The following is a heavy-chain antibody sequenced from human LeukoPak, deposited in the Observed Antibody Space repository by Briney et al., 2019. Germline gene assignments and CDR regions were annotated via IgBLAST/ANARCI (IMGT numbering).Heavy chain of an antibody. CDR2: ISGNGGST. Sequence: GGSLRLSCSASGFTFSRYPMHWVRQAPGKGLEYVSAISGNGGSTYYADSVKGRFTISRDNSKNTLYLQMSSLRTEDTAIYYCVRAQYDFWSGLDYWGQGTLVTVSS. J-gene: IGHJ4*02. D-gene: IGHD3-3*01. CDR1: GFTFSRYP. V-gene: IGHV3-64D*09. CDR3: VRAQYDFWSGLDY.